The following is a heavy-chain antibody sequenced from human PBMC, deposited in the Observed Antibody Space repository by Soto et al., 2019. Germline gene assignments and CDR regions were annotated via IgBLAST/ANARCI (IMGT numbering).Heavy chain of an antibody. CDR2: IWNDGIRK. Sequence: GSLKPLCAASGITFSKYCMHLGRQAPGKGLEWVALIWNDGIRKVYVDSVKGRFTISRDNSKNTLDLQMNNLRDEDTAVYYCARDDDNDANALDYWGPGTLVTVSS. J-gene: IGHJ4*02. CDR3: ARDDDNDANALDY. CDR1: GITFSKYC. V-gene: IGHV3-33*01.